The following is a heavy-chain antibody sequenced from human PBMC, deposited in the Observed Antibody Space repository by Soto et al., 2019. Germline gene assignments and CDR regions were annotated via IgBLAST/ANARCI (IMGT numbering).Heavy chain of an antibody. CDR3: ARVWGGGFDF. V-gene: IGHV4-59*01. CDR1: CSSIIGYY. J-gene: IGHJ3*01. Sequence: TLTLTSTDPCSSIIGYYWSWIRQPPGKGLEWIGYIYYSGSTNYNPSLKSRVTISVDTSKNQFSLKLSSVTAADTAVYYCARVWGGGFDFWGQGTMVT. CDR2: IYYSGST. D-gene: IGHD3-10*01.